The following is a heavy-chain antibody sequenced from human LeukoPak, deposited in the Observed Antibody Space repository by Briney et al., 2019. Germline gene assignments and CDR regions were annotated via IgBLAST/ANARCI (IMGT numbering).Heavy chain of an antibody. CDR2: ISGSGGTT. CDR3: AKVSGGGLYYDVMDV. V-gene: IGHV3-23*01. J-gene: IGHJ6*02. Sequence: GGSLRLSCAASGFTFNNYAMNWVRQAPGKGLEWVSVISGSGGTTYYADSVKGRFTISRDSSKNTLYLQMNSLRAEDTAVYYCAKVSGGGLYYDVMDVWGQGTTVTVSS. CDR1: GFTFNNYA. D-gene: IGHD1-14*01.